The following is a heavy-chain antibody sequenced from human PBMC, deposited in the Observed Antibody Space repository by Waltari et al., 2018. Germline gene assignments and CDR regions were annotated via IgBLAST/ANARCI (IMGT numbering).Heavy chain of an antibody. J-gene: IGHJ4*02. CDR3: ARHLQSGSLGFDY. V-gene: IGHV4-34*01. D-gene: IGHD1-26*01. CDR1: GGSFSGYY. Sequence: QVQLQQWGAGLLKPSETLSLTCAVYGGSFSGYYWSWIRQPPGKGLEWIGEINHSGSTNDNPSLKSRVTISVDTSKNQFSLKLSSVTAADTAVYYCARHLQSGSLGFDYWGQGTLVTVSS. CDR2: INHSGST.